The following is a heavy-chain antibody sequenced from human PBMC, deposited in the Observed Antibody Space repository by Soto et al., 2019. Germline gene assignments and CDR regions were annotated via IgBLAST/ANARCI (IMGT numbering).Heavy chain of an antibody. CDR1: GFNFNIYS. CDR2: ISADSGAI. D-gene: IGHD6-19*01. Sequence: EVQLVESGGGLVQPGGSLRLACAASGFNFNIYSMNWVRQAPGKGLEWVSYISADSGAIYYGDSVKGRFIVSRDNAKSSLFLQMNSLRDEDTAVYYCAKDRHWEQWLGPHDAFEIWGQGTTVAISS. V-gene: IGHV3-48*02. CDR3: AKDRHWEQWLGPHDAFEI. J-gene: IGHJ3*02.